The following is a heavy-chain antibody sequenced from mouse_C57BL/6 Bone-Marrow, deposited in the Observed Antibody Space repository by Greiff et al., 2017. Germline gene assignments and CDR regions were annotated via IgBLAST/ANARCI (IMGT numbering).Heavy chain of an antibody. CDR3: ARIPLY. Sequence: EVKLVESGGDLVKPGGSLKLSCAASGFTFSSYGMSWVRQTPDKRLEWVATISSGGSYTYYPDSVKGRFTISRDNAKNTLYLQMSSLKSEDTAMYYCARIPLYRGQGTTLTVSS. CDR2: ISSGGSYT. D-gene: IGHD6-1*01. CDR1: GFTFSSYG. J-gene: IGHJ2*01. V-gene: IGHV5-6*01.